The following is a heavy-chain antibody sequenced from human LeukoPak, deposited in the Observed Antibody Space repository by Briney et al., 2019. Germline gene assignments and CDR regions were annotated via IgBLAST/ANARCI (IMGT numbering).Heavy chain of an antibody. Sequence: GASVKVSCKASGGTLTKHAISWARQAPGQGLEWMGWISTYNGNTNYAQKLQGRVTMTTDTSTSTAYMELRSLRSDDTAVYYCARWDCSSTSCYYHYYMDVWGRGTTVTVSS. CDR1: GGTLTKHA. D-gene: IGHD2-2*01. CDR2: ISTYNGNT. CDR3: ARWDCSSTSCYYHYYMDV. J-gene: IGHJ6*03. V-gene: IGHV1-18*01.